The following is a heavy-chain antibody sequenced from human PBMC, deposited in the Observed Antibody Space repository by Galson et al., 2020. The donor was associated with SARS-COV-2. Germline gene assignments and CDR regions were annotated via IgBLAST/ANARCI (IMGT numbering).Heavy chain of an antibody. V-gene: IGHV4-34*01. D-gene: IGHD6-19*01. CDR2: ITHSGRT. Sequence: SETLSLTCAVYGGSLSGYYWSWTRKPPGKGLEWIGEITHSGRTKYNPTLKSRVTISVDTSKNQFSLKLSSVTAADTTVYYCARGGYSSGWYGINWYVDLWGRGTLVTVSS. CDR1: GGSLSGYY. CDR3: ARGGYSSGWYGINWYVDL. J-gene: IGHJ2*01.